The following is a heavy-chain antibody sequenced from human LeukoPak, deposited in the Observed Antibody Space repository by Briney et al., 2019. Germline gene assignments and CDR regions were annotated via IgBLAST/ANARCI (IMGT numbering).Heavy chain of an antibody. CDR3: TRVEETATTAAIIRKYSYYSYYMDV. J-gene: IGHJ6*03. CDR2: ISNSGSII. Sequence: GGSLRLSCVASGFTFSDYYMSWIRQAPGKGLEWVSYISNSGSIIDYADSVKGRLTISRDNAKNSLYLQMSSLRAEDTAVYYCTRVEETATTAAIIRKYSYYSYYMDVWGKGNTVTVSS. D-gene: IGHD4-11*01. CDR1: GFTFSDYY. V-gene: IGHV3-11*04.